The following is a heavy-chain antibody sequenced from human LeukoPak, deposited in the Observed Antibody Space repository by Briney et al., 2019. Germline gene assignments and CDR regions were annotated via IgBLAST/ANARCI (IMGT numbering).Heavy chain of an antibody. J-gene: IGHJ5*02. CDR2: IYYSGST. Sequence: PSETLSLTCTVSGGSISSSSYYWGWIRQPPGKGLEWIGSIYYSGSTNYNPSLKSRVTMSVDTSKNQFSLKLSSVTAADTAVYYCARDSGFGESFGPWGQGTLVTVSS. D-gene: IGHD3-10*01. V-gene: IGHV4-39*07. CDR1: GGSISSSSYY. CDR3: ARDSGFGESFGP.